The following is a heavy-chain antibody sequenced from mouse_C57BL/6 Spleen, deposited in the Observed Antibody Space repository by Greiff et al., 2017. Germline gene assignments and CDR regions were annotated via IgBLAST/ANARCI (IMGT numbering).Heavy chain of an antibody. Sequence: VQLQQPGAELVKPGASVKMSCKASGYTFTSYWITWVKQRPGQGLEWIGDIYPGSGSTNYNEKFKSKATLTVDTSSSTAYMQLSSLTSEDSAVYYCARFYYCGSSYDYAMDYWGQGTSVTVSS. D-gene: IGHD1-1*01. CDR1: GYTFTSYW. J-gene: IGHJ4*01. CDR2: IYPGSGST. V-gene: IGHV1-55*01. CDR3: ARFYYCGSSYDYAMDY.